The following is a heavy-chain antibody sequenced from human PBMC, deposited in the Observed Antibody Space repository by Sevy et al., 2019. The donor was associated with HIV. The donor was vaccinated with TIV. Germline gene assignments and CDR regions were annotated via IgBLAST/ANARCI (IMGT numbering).Heavy chain of an antibody. J-gene: IGHJ6*02. CDR2: ISWNSVSL. Sequence: GGSLRLSCAASGFRFSDYAMHWVRQAPGKGLEWVSGISWNSVSLDYADSLKGRFTISRDNAKNSLYLQMNRLRSEDTTLYYCAKDNRPATMSNSSYYYYYGMDVWGQGTTVTVSS. CDR1: GFRFSDYA. CDR3: AKDNRPATMSNSSYYYYYGMDV. V-gene: IGHV3-9*01. D-gene: IGHD6-6*01.